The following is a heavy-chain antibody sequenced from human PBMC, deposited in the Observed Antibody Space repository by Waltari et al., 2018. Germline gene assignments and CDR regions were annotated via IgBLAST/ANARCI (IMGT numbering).Heavy chain of an antibody. CDR1: GFTFSNHW. V-gene: IGHV3-74*01. Sequence: EQLVQSGGAWARRGGSLLLPFAASGFTFSNHWMPWVRQAPGKGLVWVSRVDNTGSTQDYADSVKGRFTMSRNNAANEVYLHMNSLRDEDTAVYFCVRDYWYFDLWGRGTLVSVSS. J-gene: IGHJ2*01. CDR3: VRDYWYFDL. CDR2: VDNTGSTQ.